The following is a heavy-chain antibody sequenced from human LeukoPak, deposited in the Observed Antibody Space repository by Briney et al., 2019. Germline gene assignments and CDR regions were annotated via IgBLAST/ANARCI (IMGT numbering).Heavy chain of an antibody. Sequence: ASVKVSCKASGYTFTSYYMHWVRQAPGQGLEWMGIINPSGGSTSYAQKFQGRVTMTRDTSTSTVYMELSSLRSEDTAVYYCARDKVVPAANPARWFDPWGQGTLVTVSS. V-gene: IGHV1-46*01. CDR2: INPSGGST. CDR1: GYTFTSYY. CDR3: ARDKVVPAANPARWFDP. D-gene: IGHD2-2*01. J-gene: IGHJ5*02.